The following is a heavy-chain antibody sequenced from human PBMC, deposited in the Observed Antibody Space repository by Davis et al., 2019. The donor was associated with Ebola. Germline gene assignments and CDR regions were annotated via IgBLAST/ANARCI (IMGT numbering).Heavy chain of an antibody. D-gene: IGHD5-12*01. CDR2: IKKDGVQK. CDR3: ARDNIVATIVRYYYYGMDV. J-gene: IGHJ6*02. V-gene: IGHV3-7*01. Sequence: PGGSLRLSCATSGLTFSNFGMSWVRQAPGKGLEWVATIKKDGVQKFYVDSVKGRFTISRDNAKNSLYLQMNSLRAEDTAVYYCARDNIVATIVRYYYYGMDVWGQGTTVTVSS. CDR1: GLTFSNFG.